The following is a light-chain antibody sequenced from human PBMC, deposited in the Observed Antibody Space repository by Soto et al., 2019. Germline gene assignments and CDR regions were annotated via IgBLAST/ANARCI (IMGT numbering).Light chain of an antibody. CDR3: QQYEKWWT. Sequence: VLTQSPATLSASPGERATLSCRASESVGSNLAWYQQRPGQAPRLLIYGASTRAIGIPLRFSDSGSGTEFTLNISSLQSEDFAVYYCQQYEKWWTFGQGTMVDFK. CDR1: ESVGSN. J-gene: IGKJ1*01. V-gene: IGKV3-15*01. CDR2: GAS.